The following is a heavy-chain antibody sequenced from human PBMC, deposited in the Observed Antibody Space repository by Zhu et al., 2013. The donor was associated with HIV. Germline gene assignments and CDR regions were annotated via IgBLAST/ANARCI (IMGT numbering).Heavy chain of an antibody. Sequence: QGQLVQSAAAVEEPGATLRVSCRASGDTLRDSDVHWVRQAPGQGPEWMGWIRPSTWDTTLAPIFHGRVALTRATSSNTIYLFLSNLRPDDTAMYFCARALTRTVSMNNGRAALDLWGQGTDLTVST. CDR2: IRPSTWDT. D-gene: IGHD3-22*01. CDR3: ARALTRTVSMNNGRAALDL. CDR1: GDTLRDSD. V-gene: IGHV1-2*02. J-gene: IGHJ4*02.